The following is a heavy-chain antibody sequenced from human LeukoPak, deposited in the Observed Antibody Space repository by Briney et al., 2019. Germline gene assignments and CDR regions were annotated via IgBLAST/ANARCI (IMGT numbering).Heavy chain of an antibody. CDR3: ANVRYKYGKDY. V-gene: IGHV3-23*01. J-gene: IGHJ4*02. Sequence: GGTLRLSCAASGFTFSSYAMSWVRQAPGKGLEWVSGINGNGDSTYYADSVRGRFTISRDNSKNTLYLQMNSLRAEDTAVYYCANVRYKYGKDYWGQGTLVTVSS. CDR2: INGNGDST. CDR1: GFTFSSYA. D-gene: IGHD5-18*01.